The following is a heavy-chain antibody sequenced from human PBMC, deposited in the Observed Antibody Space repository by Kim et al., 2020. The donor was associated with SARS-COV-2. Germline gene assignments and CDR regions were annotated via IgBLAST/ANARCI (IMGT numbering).Heavy chain of an antibody. Sequence: ASVKVSCKASGYTFTSYDINWVRQATGQGLEWMGWMNPNSGNTGYAQKFQGRVTMTRKTSISTAYMELSSLRSEDTAVYYCARNGRKLQWLVLRANWFDPWGQGTLVTVSS. V-gene: IGHV1-8*01. CDR1: GYTFTSYD. J-gene: IGHJ5*02. CDR2: MNPNSGNT. CDR3: ARNGRKLQWLVLRANWFDP. D-gene: IGHD6-19*01.